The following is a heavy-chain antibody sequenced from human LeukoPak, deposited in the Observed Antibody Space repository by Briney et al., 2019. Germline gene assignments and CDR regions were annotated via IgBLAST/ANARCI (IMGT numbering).Heavy chain of an antibody. V-gene: IGHV3-23*01. CDR3: APPPYSGKN. J-gene: IGHJ4*02. CDR1: AFRNYA. D-gene: IGHD1-26*01. CDR2: FISADST. Sequence: QPGGSLRLSCAASAFRNYAMSWVRQAPGRGLEWVSTFISADSTHYADSVKGRFTISRDNSKNTLYLQMNSLRAEDTAVYYCAPPPYSGKNWGQGTLVTVSS.